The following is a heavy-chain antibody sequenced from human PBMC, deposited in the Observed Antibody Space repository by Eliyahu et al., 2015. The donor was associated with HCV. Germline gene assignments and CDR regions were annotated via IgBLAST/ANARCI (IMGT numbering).Heavy chain of an antibody. V-gene: IGHV3-66*01. CDR3: ARSGSYSYFDY. D-gene: IGHD1-26*01. CDR2: IYSGGST. Sequence: EVQLVESGGGLVQPGGSLRLSCAASGFTVSSNYMSWVRQAPGKGLEWVSIIYSGGSTYYADSVKGRFTISRDNSKNTLYLQMNILRAEDTAVYYCARSGSYSYFDYWGQGTLVTVSS. CDR1: GFTVSSNY. J-gene: IGHJ4*02.